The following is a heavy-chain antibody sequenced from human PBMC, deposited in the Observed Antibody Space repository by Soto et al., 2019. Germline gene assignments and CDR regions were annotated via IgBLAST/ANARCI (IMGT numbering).Heavy chain of an antibody. CDR2: ISGSGGST. J-gene: IGHJ4*02. CDR1: CFRLSSSA. D-gene: IGHD3-3*01. CDR3: AKRYFGVVPLAAGNFDD. Sequence: GSLRLSGAPSCFRLSSSAMSLVRQAPGKGLEWVSGISGSGGSTYYEDSVKGRLTISRDNSKNTRYLQMTRLRAEDTAVHYCAKRYFGVVPLAAGNFDDWSQGTLVTDCS. V-gene: IGHV3-23*01.